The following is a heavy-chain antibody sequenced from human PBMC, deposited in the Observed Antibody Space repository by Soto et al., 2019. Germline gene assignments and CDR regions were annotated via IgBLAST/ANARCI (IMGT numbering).Heavy chain of an antibody. D-gene: IGHD6-6*01. J-gene: IGHJ4*02. CDR3: AKVASDYSSSDYFDC. CDR1: GFTFSRYG. V-gene: IGHV3-30*18. Sequence: GGSLRLSCAASGFTFSRYGMHWVRQAPGKGLEWVAVISYDGSSKSYADSVKGRFTISRDNSKNTLYLQMNSLRPEDTAVYYCAKVASDYSSSDYFDCWGQGTLVTVSS. CDR2: ISYDGSSK.